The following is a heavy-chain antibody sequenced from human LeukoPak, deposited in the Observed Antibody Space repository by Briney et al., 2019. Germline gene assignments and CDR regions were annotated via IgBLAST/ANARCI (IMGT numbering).Heavy chain of an antibody. V-gene: IGHV1-2*02. CDR2: ISPNSGGT. Sequence: VASVKVSRKAFGYTFTDYNIHWVRQAPGQGLEWMGWISPNSGGTNYAQKFQGRVTMTRDTSITTAYTELSRLRSDDTAMYYCTVWFGELTHWGQGTLVTVSS. J-gene: IGHJ4*02. D-gene: IGHD3-10*01. CDR1: GYTFTDYN. CDR3: TVWFGELTH.